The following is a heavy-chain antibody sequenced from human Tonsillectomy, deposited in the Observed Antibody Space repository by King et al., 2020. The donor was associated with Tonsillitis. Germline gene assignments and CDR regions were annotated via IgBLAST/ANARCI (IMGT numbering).Heavy chain of an antibody. CDR2: INTNTGNP. J-gene: IGHJ5*02. V-gene: IGHV7-4-1*01. Sequence: VQLVESGSELKKPGASVKVSCKASGYPFTNYAMNWVRQAPGQGLEWMGWINTNTGNPTYAQAFTGRFVFSLDTSVTTAYLEILSLKPEDTAVYYCARTGRDGYNFHWFDPWGQGTLVTVSS. CDR1: GYPFTNYA. D-gene: IGHD5-24*01. CDR3: ARTGRDGYNFHWFDP.